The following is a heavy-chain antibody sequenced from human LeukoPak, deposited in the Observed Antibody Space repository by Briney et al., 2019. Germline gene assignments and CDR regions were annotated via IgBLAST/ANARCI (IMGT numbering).Heavy chain of an antibody. CDR1: GFTFDDYG. CDR3: AKDYGDYLFDY. V-gene: IGHV3-20*04. Sequence: PGGSLRLSCAASGFTFDDYGMSWVRQAPGKGLEWVSGINWNGGSAGYADSVKGRFTISRDNSKNSLYLQMNSLRTEDTALYYCAKDYGDYLFDYWGQGTLVTVSS. CDR2: INWNGGSA. J-gene: IGHJ4*02. D-gene: IGHD4-17*01.